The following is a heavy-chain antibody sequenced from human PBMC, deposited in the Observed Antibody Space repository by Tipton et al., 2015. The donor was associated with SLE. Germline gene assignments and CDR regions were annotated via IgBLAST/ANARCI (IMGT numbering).Heavy chain of an antibody. CDR2: IKQDGSEK. J-gene: IGHJ4*02. CDR3: ARLTAAGTDY. D-gene: IGHD6-13*01. CDR1: GFTFSSYC. Sequence: SLRLSCTASGFTFSSYCMNWVRQAPGKGLEWVANIKQDGSEKHYVDSVRGRFTISRDNAKNSLYLQMNSLRAEDTAVYYCARLTAAGTDYWGQGTLVTVSS. V-gene: IGHV3-7*01.